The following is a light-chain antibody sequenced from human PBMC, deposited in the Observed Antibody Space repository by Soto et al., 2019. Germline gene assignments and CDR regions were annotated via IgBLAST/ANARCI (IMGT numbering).Light chain of an antibody. V-gene: IGLV1-40*01. CDR2: VDT. CDR1: SSNIGAGHD. J-gene: IGLJ3*02. CDR3: QAYDSSLSRCV. Sequence: QSVLTQPPSVSGAPGQRVTISCTGTSSNIGAGHDVHWYQHLPGAAPKLLIYVDTIRPSGVPDRFSGSKSGTSASLAITGLQTGDEGDYYCQAYDSSLSRCVFGGGTKLTVL.